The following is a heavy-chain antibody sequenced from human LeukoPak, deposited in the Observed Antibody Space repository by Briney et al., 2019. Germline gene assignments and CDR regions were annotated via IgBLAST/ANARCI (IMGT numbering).Heavy chain of an antibody. CDR3: ARDIHWAFDY. CDR1: GFTFNSYS. D-gene: IGHD7-27*01. Sequence: GGSLRLSCGASGFTFNSYSMNWVRQAPGKGLEWVSYISSSASRIYYADSVKGRFTISRDSARRSLFLQMNSLRDEDTAVYYCARDIHWAFDYWGQGTLVTVSS. CDR2: ISSSASRI. J-gene: IGHJ4*02. V-gene: IGHV3-48*02.